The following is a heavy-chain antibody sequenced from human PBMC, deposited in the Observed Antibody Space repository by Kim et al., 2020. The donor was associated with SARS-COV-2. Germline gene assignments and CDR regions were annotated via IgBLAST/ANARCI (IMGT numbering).Heavy chain of an antibody. CDR3: ARGPSVRGVMFFDY. CDR2: IDWDDDK. CDR1: GFSLSTSGMC. D-gene: IGHD3-10*01. V-gene: IGHV2-70*11. J-gene: IGHJ4*02. Sequence: SGPTLVNPTQTLTLTCTFSGFSLSTSGMCVSWIRQPPGKALEWLARIDWDDDKYYSTSLKTRLTISKDTSKNQVVLTMTNMDPVDTATYYCARGPSVRGVMFFDYWGQGTLVTVSS.